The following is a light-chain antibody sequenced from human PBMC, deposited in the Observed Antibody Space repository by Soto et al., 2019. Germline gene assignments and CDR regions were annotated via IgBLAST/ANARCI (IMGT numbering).Light chain of an antibody. CDR2: SAS. CDR1: QSISSY. Sequence: DVQMTQSPSSLSASIGDRVTITCRASQSISSYVNWYQQKPGKAPKLLIYSASTLQNGVPSRFSGSGSGTDFALTISNLQPEDFGSYYCQQSYSSPPITFGQGTKLEIK. CDR3: QQSYSSPPIT. V-gene: IGKV1-39*01. J-gene: IGKJ2*01.